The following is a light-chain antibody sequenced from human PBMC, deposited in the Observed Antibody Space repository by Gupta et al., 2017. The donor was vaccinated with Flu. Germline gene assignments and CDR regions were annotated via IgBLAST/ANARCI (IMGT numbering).Light chain of an antibody. J-gene: IGLJ1*01. CDR3: QAWHSNYFV. V-gene: IGLV3-1*01. Sequence: SYELTQPPSVSVSPGQTASITCSGGKLGDKYACWYQQKPGQSLVLLIYQANKRPSEIPERFTRYNSGSTAPQTIHATQCREGSQYHCQAWHSNYFVFGTGTKVTVL. CDR1: KLGDKY. CDR2: QAN.